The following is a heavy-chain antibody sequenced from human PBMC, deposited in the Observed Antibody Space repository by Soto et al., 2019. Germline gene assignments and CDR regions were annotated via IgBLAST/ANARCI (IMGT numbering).Heavy chain of an antibody. J-gene: IGHJ4*02. V-gene: IGHV3-33*01. CDR1: GFTFTNYG. Sequence: QVQLVESGGGVVQPGRTLRLSCAASGFTFTNYGIHWVRQAPDKGLEWVAVIWYDGSDKYYADFVKGRFTISRDNSKSKVHLQMIRLRAEATAVYHCARDWSGPTRTRVVAPYYWGQGTLVTVSS. CDR3: ARDWSGPTRTRVVAPYY. D-gene: IGHD3-3*01. CDR2: IWYDGSDK.